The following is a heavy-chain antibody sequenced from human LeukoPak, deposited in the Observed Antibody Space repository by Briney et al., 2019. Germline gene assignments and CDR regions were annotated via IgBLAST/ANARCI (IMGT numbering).Heavy chain of an antibody. V-gene: IGHV3-48*02. Sequence: GGSLRLSCAVSGFTFSSYSMNWVRQAPGKGLEWVSYISSSSSTIYYADSVKGRFTISRDNAKNSLYLQMNSLRDEDTAVYYCAREGMIMITFGGIDYWGQGTLVTVSS. CDR2: ISSSSSTI. D-gene: IGHD3-16*01. CDR1: GFTFSSYS. J-gene: IGHJ4*02. CDR3: AREGMIMITFGGIDY.